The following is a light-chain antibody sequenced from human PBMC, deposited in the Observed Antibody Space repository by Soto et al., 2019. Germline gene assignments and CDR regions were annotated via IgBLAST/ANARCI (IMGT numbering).Light chain of an antibody. CDR1: SSDVGNYNS. J-gene: IGLJ3*02. Sequence: QSVLTQPPSASGSPGQSVTIFCTGTSSDVGNYNSVSWYQQHPGKAPKLVIFEVSKRPSGVPHRFSGSKSANTASLTVSGLQPEDEADYYCCSYSGGNDLVFGGGTKLTVL. CDR3: CSYSGGNDLV. V-gene: IGLV2-8*01. CDR2: EVS.